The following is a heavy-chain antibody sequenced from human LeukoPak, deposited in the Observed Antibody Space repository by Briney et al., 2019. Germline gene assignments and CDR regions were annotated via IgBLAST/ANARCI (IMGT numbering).Heavy chain of an antibody. CDR1: GGSISSYY. V-gene: IGHV4-59*01. D-gene: IGHD6-13*01. CDR2: IYYSGST. CDR3: ARSSSSWYFVFDY. J-gene: IGHJ4*02. Sequence: PSETLSLTCTVPGGSISSYYWSWIRQPPGKGLEWIGYIYYSGSTNYNPSLKSRVTISVDTSKNQFSLKLSSVTAADTAVHYCARSSSSWYFVFDYWGQGTLVTVSS.